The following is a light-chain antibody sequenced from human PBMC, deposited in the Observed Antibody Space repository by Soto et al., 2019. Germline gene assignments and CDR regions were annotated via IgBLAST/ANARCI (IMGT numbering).Light chain of an antibody. Sequence: EIVLTQSPVTLSLSPGERATLSCRASQSVRDSHLAWYQQKPGQAPSLLIYETSSRATGIPDRFRGSGSGTEFALTITRVEPEDVAMYFCQQYGSSPGTFGQGTKVDIK. CDR2: ETS. CDR1: QSVRDSH. J-gene: IGKJ1*01. CDR3: QQYGSSPGT. V-gene: IGKV3-20*01.